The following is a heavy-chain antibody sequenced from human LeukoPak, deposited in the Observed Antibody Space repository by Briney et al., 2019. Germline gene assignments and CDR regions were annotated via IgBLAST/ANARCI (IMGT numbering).Heavy chain of an antibody. J-gene: IGHJ4*02. CDR3: AKESRPYDILPHDLDY. V-gene: IGHV3-23*01. Sequence: GGSLRLSCAASGFTFSSYAMSWVRQAPGKGLEWVSAISGSGANTYYADSVKGRFTISRGNSKNTLYLQMNSLRAEDTAVYYCAKESRPYDILPHDLDYWGQGTLVTVSS. CDR1: GFTFSSYA. CDR2: ISGSGANT. D-gene: IGHD3-9*01.